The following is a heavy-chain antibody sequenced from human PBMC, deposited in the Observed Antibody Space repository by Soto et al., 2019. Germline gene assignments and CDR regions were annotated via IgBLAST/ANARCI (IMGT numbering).Heavy chain of an antibody. J-gene: IGHJ1*01. CDR2: INWNSGSI. V-gene: IGHV3-9*01. CDR3: VKDESINWNSGHFRH. D-gene: IGHD1-1*01. Sequence: EVQLVESGGGLVQPGRSLRLSCAASGFTFDDYAMHWVRQVPGKGLEWVSGINWNSGSIGYGESVKGRFAISRDNAKNSLHLQMNSLSAEDTAFYYCVKDESINWNSGHFRHWGQGTLVTVSS. CDR1: GFTFDDYA.